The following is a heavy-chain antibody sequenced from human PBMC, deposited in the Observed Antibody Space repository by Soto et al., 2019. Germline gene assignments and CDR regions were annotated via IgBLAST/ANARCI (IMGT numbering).Heavy chain of an antibody. D-gene: IGHD3-16*01. CDR1: GGSIGSYY. CDR2: IYYIGST. V-gene: IGHV4-59*01. Sequence: QVQLQESGPGLVKPSETLSLTCTVSGGSIGSYYWSWIRQPPGKGLEWIGDIYYIGSTNYNPSLTSRVNITVDTSKHQFSLTLSSVTAADTAVYYSARAWGYYFDFWGPGTLVTVSS. CDR3: ARAWGYYFDF. J-gene: IGHJ4*02.